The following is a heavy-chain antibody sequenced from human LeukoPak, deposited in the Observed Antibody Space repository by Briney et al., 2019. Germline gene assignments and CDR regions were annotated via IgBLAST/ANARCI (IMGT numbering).Heavy chain of an antibody. D-gene: IGHD3-22*01. V-gene: IGHV3-30-3*01. CDR2: ISYDGSNK. J-gene: IGHJ4*02. CDR3: ARVDDSSGYYSLGIDY. CDR1: GFTFSSYA. Sequence: GSLRLSCAASGFTFSSYAMHWVRQAPGKGLEWVAVISYDGSNKYYADSVKGRFTISRDNSKNTLYLQMNSLRAEDTAVYYCARVDDSSGYYSLGIDYWGQGTLVTVSS.